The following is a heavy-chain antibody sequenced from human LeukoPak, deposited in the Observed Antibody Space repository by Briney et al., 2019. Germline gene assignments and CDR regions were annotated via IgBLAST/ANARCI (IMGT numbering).Heavy chain of an antibody. Sequence: SVKVSCEASVGTFSSYAISWVRQAPGQGLEWMGGIIPIFGTANYAQKFQGRVTITAGESTSTAYMELSSLRSEDTAVYYCARDRGSYYYYYMDVWGKGTTVTVSS. J-gene: IGHJ6*03. D-gene: IGHD1-26*01. CDR2: IIPIFGTA. CDR3: ARDRGSYYYYYMDV. CDR1: VGTFSSYA. V-gene: IGHV1-69*13.